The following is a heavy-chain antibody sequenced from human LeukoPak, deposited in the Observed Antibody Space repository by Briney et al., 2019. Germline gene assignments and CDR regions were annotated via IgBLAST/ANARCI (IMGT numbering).Heavy chain of an antibody. D-gene: IGHD5-18*01. CDR3: ARPETASVDAVMVHWYFDL. CDR1: GYSISSGYY. CDR2: IYHSGST. J-gene: IGHJ2*01. Sequence: PSETLSFTCAVSGYSISSGYYWGWIRQPPGKGLDWIGSIYHSGSTYYNPSLKSRVTISVDTSKNQFSLKLSSVPAADTAVYYCARPETASVDAVMVHWYFDLWGRGTLVTVSS. V-gene: IGHV4-38-2*01.